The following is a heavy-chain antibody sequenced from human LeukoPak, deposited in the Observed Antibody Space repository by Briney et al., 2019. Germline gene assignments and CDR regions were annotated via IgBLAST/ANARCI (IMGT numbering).Heavy chain of an antibody. J-gene: IGHJ4*02. Sequence: PSETLSLTCAVYGGSFSGYYWSWIRQPPGKGLEWIGEINHSGSTNYNPSLKSRVTISVDTSKNQFSLKLSSVTAADTAVYYCARVDSNYDHYWSQGTLVTVSS. CDR1: GGSFSGYY. D-gene: IGHD4-4*01. CDR3: ARVDSNYDHY. CDR2: INHSGST. V-gene: IGHV4-34*01.